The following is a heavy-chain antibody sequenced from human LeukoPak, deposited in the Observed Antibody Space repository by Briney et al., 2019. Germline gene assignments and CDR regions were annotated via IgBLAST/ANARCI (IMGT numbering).Heavy chain of an antibody. CDR1: GGSISSGDYY. V-gene: IGHV4-30-4*01. CDR3: ASDDGSGRIDY. D-gene: IGHD3-10*01. J-gene: IGHJ4*02. Sequence: PSQTLSVTCTVSGGSISSGDYYCSWIRQPPGKGLEWLGYIYYSGSTYYNPSLKSRVTIAVDTSKNQFSLKLSSVTAADTAVYYCASDDGSGRIDYRGQGTLVTVSS. CDR2: IYYSGST.